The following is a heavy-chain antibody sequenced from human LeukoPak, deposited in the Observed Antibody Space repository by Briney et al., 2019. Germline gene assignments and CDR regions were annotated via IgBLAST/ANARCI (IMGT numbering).Heavy chain of an antibody. V-gene: IGHV3-53*01. CDR2: IYSGGST. CDR1: GFTVSSNY. CDR3: ARVHSPTSGWATGYFDY. D-gene: IGHD6-19*01. J-gene: IGHJ4*02. Sequence: GGSLRLSCAASGFTVSSNYMSWVRQAPGKGLEWVSVIYSGGSTYYADSVKGRFTISRDNSKNTLYLQMNSLRAEDTAVYYCARVHSPTSGWATGYFDYWGQGTLVTVSS.